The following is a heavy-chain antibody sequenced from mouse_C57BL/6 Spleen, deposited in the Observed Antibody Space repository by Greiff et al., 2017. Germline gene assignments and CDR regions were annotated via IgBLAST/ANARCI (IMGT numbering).Heavy chain of an antibody. CDR1: GFSFNTYA. V-gene: IGHV10-1*01. D-gene: IGHD4-1*01. Sequence: EVKLMESGGGLVQPKGSLKLSCAASGFSFNTYAMNWVRQAPGKGLEWVARIRSKSNNYATYYADSVKDRFTISRDDSESMLYLQMNNLKTEDTAMYYCVSSLTGPFADWGQGTLVTVSA. J-gene: IGHJ3*01. CDR3: VSSLTGPFAD. CDR2: IRSKSNNYAT.